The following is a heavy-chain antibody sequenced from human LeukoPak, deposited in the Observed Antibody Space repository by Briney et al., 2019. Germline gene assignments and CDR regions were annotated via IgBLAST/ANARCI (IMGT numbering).Heavy chain of an antibody. Sequence: GQSLKISCKGSGYSFTSYWIGWLRQMPGKGLEWMGIIYPGDSATRYSPSFQGQVTISADKSISTACLQWSSLKASDTAMYYCASRYDSSGYYDAFDIWGQGTMVTVSS. CDR2: IYPGDSAT. CDR3: ASRYDSSGYYDAFDI. J-gene: IGHJ3*02. D-gene: IGHD3-22*01. V-gene: IGHV5-51*01. CDR1: GYSFTSYW.